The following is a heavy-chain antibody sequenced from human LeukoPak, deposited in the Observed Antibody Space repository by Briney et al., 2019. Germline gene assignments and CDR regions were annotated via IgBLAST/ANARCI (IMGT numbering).Heavy chain of an antibody. CDR1: GFTFSSYE. J-gene: IGHJ4*02. V-gene: IGHV3-48*03. CDR2: ISSSGSTI. CDR3: AKSRATPHDY. Sequence: PGGSLRLSCAASGFTFSSYEMNWVRQAPGKGLEWVSYISSSGSTIYYADPVKGRFTISRDNAKNSLYLQMNSLRAEDTAVYYCAKSRATPHDYWGQGTLVTVSS. D-gene: IGHD1-26*01.